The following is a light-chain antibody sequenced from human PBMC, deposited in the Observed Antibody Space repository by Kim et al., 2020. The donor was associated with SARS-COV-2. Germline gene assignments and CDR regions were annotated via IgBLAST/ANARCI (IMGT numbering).Light chain of an antibody. CDR2: DAS. V-gene: IGKV1-33*01. CDR3: RQYDDLPYT. J-gene: IGKJ2*01. CDR1: QDISYR. Sequence: DIQMTQSPSSLSAFAGDRVTITCQASQDISYRLNWYQQKPGKAPKVVIADASNLQSGAPSRFSGSGSGTEFTFSINNLQPEDIATYYCRQYDDLPYTFGRGTKLEI.